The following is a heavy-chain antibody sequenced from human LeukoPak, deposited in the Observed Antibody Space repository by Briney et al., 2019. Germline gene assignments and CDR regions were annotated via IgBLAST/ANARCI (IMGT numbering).Heavy chain of an antibody. V-gene: IGHV4-31*03. J-gene: IGHJ4*02. D-gene: IGHD3-22*01. CDR3: ARSSVVVKNIDY. Sequence: PSETLSLTCTVSGGSISSGGYYWGWIRQHPGKGLEWIGYIYYSRSTYYNPSLKSRVTISVDTSKNQFSLKLSSVTAADTAVYYCARSSVVVKNIDYWGQGTLVTVSS. CDR2: IYYSRST. CDR1: GGSISSGGYY.